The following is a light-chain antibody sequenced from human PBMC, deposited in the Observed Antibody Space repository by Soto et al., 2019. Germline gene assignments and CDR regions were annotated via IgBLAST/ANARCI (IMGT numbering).Light chain of an antibody. CDR3: QQYNNWRT. J-gene: IGKJ1*01. Sequence: EIVMTQSPATLSVSPGERATLSCRASQSVSSNLAWYQQKPGQPPRLLLHGASTRATGIPARFSGSGSGTEFTLTIYSLQSEDSAVYYCQQYNNWRTFGQGTKV. CDR2: GAS. CDR1: QSVSSN. V-gene: IGKV3-15*01.